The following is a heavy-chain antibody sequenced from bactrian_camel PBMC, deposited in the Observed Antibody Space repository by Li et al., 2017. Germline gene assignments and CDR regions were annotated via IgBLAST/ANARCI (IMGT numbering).Heavy chain of an antibody. CDR2: LYFRGSSVHGDTT. V-gene: IGHV3S54*01. D-gene: IGHD2*01. CDR1: GNTYSATY. CDR3: AHATFVSGLPYRY. J-gene: IGHJ4*01. Sequence: VQLVESGGGSVQTGSSPTLSCIESGNTYSATYIGWFRQSPGKQREGVAILYFRGSSVHGDTTYYPDSVKGRFTITRDDTENTVHLQMDALKSEDTARYYCAHATFVSGLPYRYWGQGTQVTVS.